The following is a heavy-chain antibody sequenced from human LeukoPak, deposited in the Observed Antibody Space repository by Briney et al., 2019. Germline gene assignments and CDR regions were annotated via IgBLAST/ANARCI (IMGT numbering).Heavy chain of an antibody. Sequence: GGSLRLSCAASGFTFSSYGMHWVRQAPGKGLEWVAFIRYDGSNKYYADSVKGRFTISRDNSKNTLYLQMNSLRVEDTAVYYCARATGRERLGNLFFEFWGQGTLVTVSS. CDR3: ARATGRERLGNLFFEF. V-gene: IGHV3-30*02. CDR2: IRYDGSNK. D-gene: IGHD3-16*01. J-gene: IGHJ4*02. CDR1: GFTFSSYG.